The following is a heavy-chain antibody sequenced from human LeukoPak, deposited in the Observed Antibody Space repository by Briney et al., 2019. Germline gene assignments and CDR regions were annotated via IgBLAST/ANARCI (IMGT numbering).Heavy chain of an antibody. CDR3: ARDFSSPGYYYYGMDV. V-gene: IGHV3-11*01. CDR2: ISSSGSTI. Sequence: GGSLRLSCAASGFTFSDYYMSWIRQAPGKGLEWVSYISSSGSTIYYADSVKGRFTISRDNAKNSLYLQMNSLRAEDTAVYYCARDFSSPGYYYYGMDVWGQGTTVTVSS. D-gene: IGHD6-6*01. CDR1: GFTFSDYY. J-gene: IGHJ6*02.